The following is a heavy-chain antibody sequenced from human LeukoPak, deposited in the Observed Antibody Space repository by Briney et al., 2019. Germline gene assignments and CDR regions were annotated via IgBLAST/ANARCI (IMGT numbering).Heavy chain of an antibody. CDR3: AGAMDDIYGNTFDY. CDR1: GFTVSSNY. J-gene: IGHJ4*02. V-gene: IGHV3-66*01. Sequence: GGSLRLSCAASGFTVSSNYMSWVRQAPGKGLEWVSVIYAIDTTYYADSVKGRFTISRDNSRNTLYLQMNRLRAEDPAVYYCAGAMDDIYGNTFDYWGQGTLVTVSS. CDR2: IYAIDTT. D-gene: IGHD4-23*01.